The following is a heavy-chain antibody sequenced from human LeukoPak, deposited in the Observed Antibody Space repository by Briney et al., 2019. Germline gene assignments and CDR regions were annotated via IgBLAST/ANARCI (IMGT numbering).Heavy chain of an antibody. Sequence: ASVKVSCKASGYTFTSYGISWVRQAPGHRLEWMGWISAYNGNTNYAQKLQGRVTMTTDTSTSTAYMELRSLRSDDTAVYYCARDLLMSDFWSGYYTSRGDYWGQGTLVTVSS. J-gene: IGHJ4*02. CDR3: ARDLLMSDFWSGYYTSRGDY. CDR1: GYTFTSYG. V-gene: IGHV1-18*01. D-gene: IGHD3-3*01. CDR2: ISAYNGNT.